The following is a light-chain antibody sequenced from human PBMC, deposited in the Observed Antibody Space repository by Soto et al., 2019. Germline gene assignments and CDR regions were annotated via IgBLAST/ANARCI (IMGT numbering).Light chain of an antibody. CDR2: LGS. V-gene: IGKV2-28*01. CDR3: MQVLQTPLT. J-gene: IGKJ4*01. Sequence: DIVMTQSPLSLPVTPGEPASISCRSSQSLLHSNGYNYLGWFVQKPGQSPQLLIYLGSGRASGVPDRFSGTGSRTDFTLKISRVAAEDVGVYYCMQVLQTPLTFGGGTKVEIK. CDR1: QSLLHSNGYNY.